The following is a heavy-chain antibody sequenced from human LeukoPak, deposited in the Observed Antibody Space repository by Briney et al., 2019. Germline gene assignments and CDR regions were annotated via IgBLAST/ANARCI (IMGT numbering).Heavy chain of an antibody. V-gene: IGHV1-69*04. J-gene: IGHJ3*02. CDR1: GGTFSSYA. Sequence: SVKVSCKASGGTFSSYAISWVRQAPGQGLEWMGRIIPILGIANYAQKFQGRVTITADKSTSTAYMELSSLRSEDTAVYYCAREDHINCGGDCYAFDIWGQGTMVTVSS. D-gene: IGHD2-21*02. CDR3: AREDHINCGGDCYAFDI. CDR2: IIPILGIA.